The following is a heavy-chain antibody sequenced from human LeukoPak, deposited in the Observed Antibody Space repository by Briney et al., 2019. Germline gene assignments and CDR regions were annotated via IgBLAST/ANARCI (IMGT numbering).Heavy chain of an antibody. CDR3: ARDPNPNYYVSSGYLYYFDY. D-gene: IGHD3-22*01. CDR2: IIPILGIA. Sequence: SVKVSCKASGDTFSIYAISWVRQAPGQGLEWMGRIIPILGIANYARKFQGRVTIIADKSTSTAYMELSSLRSEDTAVCYCARDPNPNYYVSSGYLYYFDYWGQGTLVTVSS. J-gene: IGHJ4*02. CDR1: GDTFSIYA. V-gene: IGHV1-69*04.